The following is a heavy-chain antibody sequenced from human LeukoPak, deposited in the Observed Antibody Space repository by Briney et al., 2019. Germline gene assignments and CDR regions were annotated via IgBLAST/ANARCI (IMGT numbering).Heavy chain of an antibody. CDR2: ISSSSSYI. V-gene: IGHV3-21*01. Sequence: GGSLRLSCAASGFTVSTNCMIWVRQPPGKGLEWVSSISSSSSYIYYADSVKGRFTISRDNAKNSLYLQMNSLRAEDTAVYYCARDVTVGERVPAAIFVYWGQGTQVTVSS. J-gene: IGHJ4*02. D-gene: IGHD2-2*01. CDR3: ARDVTVGERVPAAIFVY. CDR1: GFTVSTNC.